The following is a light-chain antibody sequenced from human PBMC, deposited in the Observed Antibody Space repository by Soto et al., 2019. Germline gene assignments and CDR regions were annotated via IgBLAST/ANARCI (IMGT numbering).Light chain of an antibody. Sequence: DIQITQSPSSPSASVGDRVTITCRASQSISSYLNWYQQKPGEAPKLLIYAASSLQSGVPSRFSGSVSGTDFTLTISSLQPEDFATYYCQQSYSTPRTFGQGTKVDIK. CDR1: QSISSY. J-gene: IGKJ1*01. CDR3: QQSYSTPRT. V-gene: IGKV1-39*01. CDR2: AAS.